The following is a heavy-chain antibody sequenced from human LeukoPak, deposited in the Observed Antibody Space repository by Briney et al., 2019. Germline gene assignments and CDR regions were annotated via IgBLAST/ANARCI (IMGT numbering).Heavy chain of an antibody. D-gene: IGHD3-10*01. J-gene: IGHJ2*01. CDR2: IYTSGST. CDR3: ATYYYGSGSLLQGYFDL. V-gene: IGHV4-4*07. Sequence: PSETLSLTCTVSGGSISSYYWSWIRQPAGKGLEWIGRIYTSGSTNYNPSLKSRVTMSVDTSKSQFSLKLSSVTAADTAVYYCATYYYGSGSLLQGYFDLWGRGTLVTVSS. CDR1: GGSISSYY.